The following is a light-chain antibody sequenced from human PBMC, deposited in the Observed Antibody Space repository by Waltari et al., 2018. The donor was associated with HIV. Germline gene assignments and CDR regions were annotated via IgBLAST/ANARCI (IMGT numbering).Light chain of an antibody. CDR1: QSISSW. Sequence: DIQMTQSPSTLSASVGDRVTITCRASQSISSWLAWYQQKPGKAPKLLIYKASSLESGVPSRFSGSRSGTDFTLTISRLQPDDFATYYCQQYGTFGQGTKVEIK. CDR3: QQYGT. V-gene: IGKV1-5*03. CDR2: KAS. J-gene: IGKJ1*01.